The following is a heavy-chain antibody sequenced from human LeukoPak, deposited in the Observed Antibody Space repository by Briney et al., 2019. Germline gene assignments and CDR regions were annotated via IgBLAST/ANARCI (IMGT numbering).Heavy chain of an antibody. Sequence: SETLSLTCTVSDGPINSYSWTWIRQSAGKGLEWIGRIHSTGSTSYNPSLRSRVSMSIDTPKKQFSLNLTSVTAADTAVYYCARVQYGFYYYMDIWGKGTMVTVSS. CDR1: DGPINSYS. J-gene: IGHJ6*03. CDR2: IHSTGST. D-gene: IGHD5-24*01. V-gene: IGHV4-4*07. CDR3: ARVQYGFYYYMDI.